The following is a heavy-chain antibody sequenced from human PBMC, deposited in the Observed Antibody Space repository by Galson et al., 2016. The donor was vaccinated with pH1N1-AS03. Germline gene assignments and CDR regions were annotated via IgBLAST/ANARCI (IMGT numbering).Heavy chain of an antibody. J-gene: IGHJ4*02. D-gene: IGHD1-1*01. Sequence: QSGAEVKKAGEPLKISCRGSGYRFRTYWIAWVRQMPGKGLEWVGLIYPGDPDTRYSPSFQGQVTFSADKSIDTAYLQWSSLQASDTALYYFARVRDATSWKYFFDYWGQGTLVTVSS. CDR1: GYRFRTYW. CDR2: IYPGDPDT. CDR3: ARVRDATSWKYFFDY. V-gene: IGHV5-51*01.